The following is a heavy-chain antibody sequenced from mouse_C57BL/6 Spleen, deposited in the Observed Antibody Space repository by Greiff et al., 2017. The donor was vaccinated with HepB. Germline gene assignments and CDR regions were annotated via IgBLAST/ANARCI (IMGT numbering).Heavy chain of an antibody. Sequence: QVQLQQSGAELVKPGASVKLSCKASGYTFTSYWMHWVKQRPGRGLAWIGRIDPNSGGTKYNEKFNSTATLTVDKPSSTAYMPLSSLTSEDSAFYYCSRWDGLRLYYSMDYWGQGTSVTVSS. CDR1: GYTFTSYW. D-gene: IGHD2-4*01. J-gene: IGHJ4*01. CDR3: SRWDGLRLYYSMDY. V-gene: IGHV1-72*01. CDR2: IDPNSGGT.